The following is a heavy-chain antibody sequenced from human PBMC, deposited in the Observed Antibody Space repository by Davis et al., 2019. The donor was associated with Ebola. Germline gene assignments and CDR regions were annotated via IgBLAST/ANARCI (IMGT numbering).Heavy chain of an antibody. J-gene: IGHJ4*02. V-gene: IGHV3-23*01. CDR1: GFTFNSYA. CDR2: ISGSGSST. Sequence: PGGSLRLSCAASGFTFNSYAMSWVRQTPGKGLEWVSTISGSGSSTYYADSVKGRFTISRDNSKNTLYLQMNSLRAEDTAVYYCARVGIDYWGQGTLVTVSS. CDR3: ARVGIDY. D-gene: IGHD2-15*01.